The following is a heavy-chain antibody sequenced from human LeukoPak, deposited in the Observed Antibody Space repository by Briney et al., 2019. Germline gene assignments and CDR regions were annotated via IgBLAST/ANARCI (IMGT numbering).Heavy chain of an antibody. CDR3: AKSRSSFDY. D-gene: IGHD6-13*01. J-gene: IGHJ4*02. CDR2: ISGSGGST. CDR1: GFTFSSYA. V-gene: IGHV3-23*01. Sequence: PGGSLRPSCAASGFTFSSYAMSWVSQARGKGLEWVSAISGSGGSTYYADCVKGRFTISRDNSKNTLYLQMNSLRAEDTAVYYCAKSRSSFDYWGQGTLVTVSS.